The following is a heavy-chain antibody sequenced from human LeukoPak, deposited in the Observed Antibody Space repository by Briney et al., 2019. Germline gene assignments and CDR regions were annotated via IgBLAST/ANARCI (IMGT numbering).Heavy chain of an antibody. V-gene: IGHV3-23*01. D-gene: IGHD3-22*01. J-gene: IGHJ4*02. CDR2: ITGNALNT. CDR3: AKLQDFYDNSGYSYFDN. Sequence: GGSLRLSCAASGFTFRNYAMSWVRQAPGKGLEWVSSITGNALNTYHSDAVKGRFSISRDDSKNTLYLHLSSLRVEDTAVYYCAKLQDFYDNSGYSYFDNWGQGTLVTVSS. CDR1: GFTFRNYA.